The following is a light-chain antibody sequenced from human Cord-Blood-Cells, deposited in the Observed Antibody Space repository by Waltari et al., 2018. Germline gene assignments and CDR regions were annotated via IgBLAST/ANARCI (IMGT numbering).Light chain of an antibody. V-gene: IGKV3-15*01. Sequence: IVMTQSPATLSVSPGERATLSCRASQSVSSNLAWYQQKPGQAPRLLIYGASTRATGIPARFSGSGSGTEFTLTISSLQSEDFAVYYCQQRSNWPRTFGGGTKVEIK. CDR2: GAS. J-gene: IGKJ4*01. CDR1: QSVSSN. CDR3: QQRSNWPRT.